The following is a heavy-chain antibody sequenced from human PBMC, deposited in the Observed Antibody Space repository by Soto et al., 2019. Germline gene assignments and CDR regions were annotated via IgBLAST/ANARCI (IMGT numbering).Heavy chain of an antibody. J-gene: IGHJ6*02. Sequence: RASVKVSCKASGYTFTGYAMHWVRQAPGQRLEWMGWINAGNGNTKYSQKFQGRVTITRDTSASTAYMELSSLRSEDTAVYYCARDRLLWFGESPPTYYYYGMDVWGQGTTVTVSS. CDR1: GYTFTGYA. D-gene: IGHD3-10*01. CDR3: ARDRLLWFGESPPTYYYYGMDV. V-gene: IGHV1-3*01. CDR2: INAGNGNT.